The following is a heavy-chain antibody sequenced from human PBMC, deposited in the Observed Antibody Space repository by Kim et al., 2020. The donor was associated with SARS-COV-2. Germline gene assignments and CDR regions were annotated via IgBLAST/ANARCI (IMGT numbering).Heavy chain of an antibody. V-gene: IGHV4-31*03. CDR3: ARVGDGLYYDSSGYYYDHWFDY. D-gene: IGHD3-22*01. CDR1: GGSISSGGYY. J-gene: IGHJ4*02. CDR2: IYYSGST. Sequence: SETLSLTCTVSGGSISSGGYYWSWIRQHPGKGLEWIGYIYYSGSTYYNPSLKSRVTISVDTSKNQFSLKLSSVTAADTAVYYCARVGDGLYYDSSGYYYDHWFDYWGQGTLVTVSS.